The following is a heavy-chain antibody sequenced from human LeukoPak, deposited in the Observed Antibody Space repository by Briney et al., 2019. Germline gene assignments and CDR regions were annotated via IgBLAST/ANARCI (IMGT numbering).Heavy chain of an antibody. CDR2: IYSGGST. J-gene: IGHJ4*02. V-gene: IGHV3-66*01. D-gene: IGHD3-10*01. CDR3: ARERVVRGVISAFDY. Sequence: GGSLRLSCAASAFTVSSNYMSWVRQAPGGGLEWVAVIYSGGSTYYADSVKGRFTISRDNSKNTLYLQMNSLRAEDTAVYYCARERVVRGVISAFDYWGQGTLVTVSS. CDR1: AFTVSSNY.